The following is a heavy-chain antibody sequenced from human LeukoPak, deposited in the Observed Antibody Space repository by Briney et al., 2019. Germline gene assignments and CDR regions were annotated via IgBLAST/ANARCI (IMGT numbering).Heavy chain of an antibody. Sequence: PGGSLRLSCAASGFTFSSYGMSWVRQAPGKGLEWVSAISGSGGSTYYADSVKGRFTISRDNSKNTLYLQINSLRAEDTAVYYCAVDRRSSSWYQPFDYWGQGTLVTVSS. CDR1: GFTFSSYG. D-gene: IGHD6-13*01. J-gene: IGHJ4*02. CDR2: ISGSGGST. V-gene: IGHV3-23*01. CDR3: AVDRRSSSWYQPFDY.